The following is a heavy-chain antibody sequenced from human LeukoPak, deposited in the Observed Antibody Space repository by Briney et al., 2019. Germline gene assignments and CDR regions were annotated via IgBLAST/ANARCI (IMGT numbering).Heavy chain of an antibody. CDR3: ARESAGTIYYYYYYGMDV. Sequence: GASVKVSCKASGYTFTSYYMHWVRQAPGQGLEWMGIINPSGGSTSYAQKFQGRVTMTRDTSTSTVYMELSSLRSEDTAVYYCARESAGTIYYYYYYGMDVWGQGTTVTVSS. J-gene: IGHJ6*02. CDR2: INPSGGST. D-gene: IGHD1-1*01. CDR1: GYTFTSYY. V-gene: IGHV1-46*01.